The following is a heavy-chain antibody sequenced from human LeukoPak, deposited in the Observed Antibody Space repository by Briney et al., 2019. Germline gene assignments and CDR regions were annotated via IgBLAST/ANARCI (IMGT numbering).Heavy chain of an antibody. CDR1: GFSFGYFA. D-gene: IGHD5-12*01. J-gene: IGHJ4*02. Sequence: PGGSLRLSCAASGFSFGYFAMSWVRQAPGKGLEWVAGISGNGAKTYYVDYVKGRFTISRDNSKTTVDLQMDSLTAEDTALYYCAKDIYSSYDLARAFDYWGQGTLVTVSS. CDR3: AKDIYSSYDLARAFDY. V-gene: IGHV3-23*01. CDR2: ISGNGAKT.